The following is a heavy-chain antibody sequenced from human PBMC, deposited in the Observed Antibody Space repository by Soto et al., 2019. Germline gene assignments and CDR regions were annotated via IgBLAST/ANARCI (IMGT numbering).Heavy chain of an antibody. CDR3: ARSKGLLTVTTSGFVP. CDR2: IYYSGTT. D-gene: IGHD4-17*01. V-gene: IGHV4-30-4*01. J-gene: IGHJ5*02. Sequence: QVQLQESGPGLVKPSQTLSLTCIVSGGSISSGDYYWSWVRQPPGKGLEWIGYIYYSGTTYYNPSLKIRVTVSADPSKNQVSLKLSSVTAADTAVYYWARSKGLLTVTTSGFVPWGQGTLVTVSS. CDR1: GGSISSGDYY.